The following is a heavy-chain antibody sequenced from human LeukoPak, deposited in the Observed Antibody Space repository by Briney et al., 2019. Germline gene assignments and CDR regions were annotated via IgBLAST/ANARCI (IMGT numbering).Heavy chain of an antibody. CDR1: GDSVSSNSAA. Sequence: SQTLSLTCAISGDSVSSNSAAWNWIRQSPSRGLEWLGRTYYRSKWYNDYAVSVESRITINPDTSKNQFSLQLNSVTPEDTAVYYCARDGPITMVRGVIITPNWFDPWGQGTLVTVSS. CDR3: ARDGPITMVRGVIITPNWFDP. CDR2: TYYRSKWYN. J-gene: IGHJ5*02. D-gene: IGHD3-10*01. V-gene: IGHV6-1*01.